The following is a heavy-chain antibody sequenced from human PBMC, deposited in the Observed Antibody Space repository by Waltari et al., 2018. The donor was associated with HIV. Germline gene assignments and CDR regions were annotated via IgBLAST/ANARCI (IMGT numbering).Heavy chain of an antibody. CDR1: GYTFTTYD. J-gene: IGHJ4*02. CDR2: MDPNSGNT. Sequence: QVQLVQSGAEVKKPGASVKVSCKASGYTFTTYDINWVRQATGQGLEWMGWMDPNSGNTGDVQKFQGRVTMTRNTSTSTAYMELSSLRSEDTAGYYCARVFYDSSNYSQGIDYWGQGTLVTVSS. CDR3: ARVFYDSSNYSQGIDY. V-gene: IGHV1-8*01. D-gene: IGHD3-22*01.